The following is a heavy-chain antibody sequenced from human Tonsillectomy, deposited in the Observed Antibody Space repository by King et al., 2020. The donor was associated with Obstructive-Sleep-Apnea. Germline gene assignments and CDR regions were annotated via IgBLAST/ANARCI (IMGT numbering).Heavy chain of an antibody. D-gene: IGHD3-10*01. CDR2: IWSDGGKE. V-gene: IGHV3-33*01. CDR3: ATDVNYFGSGRGAY. CDR1: GFTFRSYG. J-gene: IGHJ4*02. Sequence: VQLVESGGGVVQPGRSLRLSCAASGFTFRSYGMHWVRQAPGKWLEWVAVIWSDGGKEHYAESVKGRFTISRDSSKNTLYLQMNSLRAEDTSVYFCATDVNYFGSGRGAYWGQGTLVTVSS.